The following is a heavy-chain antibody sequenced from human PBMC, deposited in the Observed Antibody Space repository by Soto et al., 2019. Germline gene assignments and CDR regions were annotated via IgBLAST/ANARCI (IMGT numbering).Heavy chain of an antibody. CDR3: ARAGAATLSDY. CDR1: GGSISNYY. J-gene: IGHJ4*02. D-gene: IGHD2-15*01. Sequence: QVQLQESGPGLVKPSETLSLTCTVSGGSISNYYWSWIRQPPGKGLEWIGYIYYSGSTNYNPSLKSRVTISVDMSKNQFSLKLSSVTAADTAVYYCARAGAATLSDYWGQGTLVTVSS. CDR2: IYYSGST. V-gene: IGHV4-59*01.